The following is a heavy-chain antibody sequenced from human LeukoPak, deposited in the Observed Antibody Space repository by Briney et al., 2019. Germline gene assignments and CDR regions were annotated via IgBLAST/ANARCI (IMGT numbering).Heavy chain of an antibody. CDR2: IKEDGSEK. V-gene: IGHV3-7*01. CDR1: GFTFSTSW. Sequence: GGSLRLSCAASGFTFSTSWMSWVRRAPGKGLEWVANIKEDGSEKWYMDSVKGRFTISRDNAKNSLYLQMNSLRAEDTAVFYCAKGDYFDYWGQGTLVTVS. CDR3: AKGDYFDY. D-gene: IGHD3-16*01. J-gene: IGHJ4*02.